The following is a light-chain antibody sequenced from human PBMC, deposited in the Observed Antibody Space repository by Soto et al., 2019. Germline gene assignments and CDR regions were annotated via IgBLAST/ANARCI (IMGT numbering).Light chain of an antibody. CDR3: CSYAGNPYV. V-gene: IGLV2-23*01. CDR1: SSDVGSYNS. Sequence: QSALTQPASVSGSPGQSIAISCTGTSSDVGSYNSVSWYQQHPGKAPKLMIYEGSKRPSGVSDRFSGSKSSNTASLTISGLQAEDEADYYCCSYAGNPYVFGTGTKVTVL. J-gene: IGLJ1*01. CDR2: EGS.